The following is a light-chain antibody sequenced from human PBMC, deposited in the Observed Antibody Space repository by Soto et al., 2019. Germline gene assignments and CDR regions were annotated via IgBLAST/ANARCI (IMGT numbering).Light chain of an antibody. CDR3: CSYAGSSTYV. CDR1: SSDVGNYNL. V-gene: IGLV2-23*01. CDR2: EGS. J-gene: IGLJ1*01. Sequence: QSVLTQPASVSGSPGQSITISCTGTSSDVGNYNLVSWYQQHPGKAPKLMIYEGSKRPSGVSNRFSGSKSGNTASLTISILKAEDEADYYCCSYAGSSTYVFGTGTKV.